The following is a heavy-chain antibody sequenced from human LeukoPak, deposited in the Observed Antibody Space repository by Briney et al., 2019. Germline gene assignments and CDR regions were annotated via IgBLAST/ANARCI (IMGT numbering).Heavy chain of an antibody. D-gene: IGHD3-22*01. CDR3: ARDLYYDSSGHANPFDY. Sequence: GASVKVSCKASGYTFTSYAMHWVRQAPGQRLEWMGWINAGNGNTKYSQEFQGRVTITRDTSASTAYMELSSLRSEDMAVYYCARDLYYDSSGHANPFDYWGQGTLVTVSS. CDR2: INAGNGNT. CDR1: GYTFTSYA. J-gene: IGHJ4*02. V-gene: IGHV1-3*03.